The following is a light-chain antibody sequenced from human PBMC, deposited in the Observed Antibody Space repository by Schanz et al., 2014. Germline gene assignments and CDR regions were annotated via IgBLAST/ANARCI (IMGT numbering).Light chain of an antibody. CDR3: QQYSSMPIT. CDR2: AAS. CDR1: QSVRNNY. J-gene: IGKJ4*01. Sequence: DNVLTQSPGTLSLSPGEGATLSCRASQSVRNNYVSWYQQKPGQAPRLVIYAASRRATGIPDRFSGSGFGTVFTFTINRLEPEDCAVYYCQQYSSMPITFGGGTKVEIK. V-gene: IGKV3-20*01.